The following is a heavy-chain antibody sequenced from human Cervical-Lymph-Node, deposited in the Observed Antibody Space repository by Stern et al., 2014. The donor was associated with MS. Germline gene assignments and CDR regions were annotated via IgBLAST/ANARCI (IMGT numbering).Heavy chain of an antibody. V-gene: IGHV1-69*06. CDR1: GDTFSSYA. CDR2: ITPVFGTT. D-gene: IGHD3/OR15-3a*01. J-gene: IGHJ4*02. Sequence: QLEQSGAEVKKPGSSVKVSCKASGDTFSSYAINWVRQVPGQGLEWMGVITPVFGTTNYAQKFQGRVTITADKSTNTAYMELMTLRSEDAAVYYCARGGGLVSYFDYWGQGTLVSVSS. CDR3: ARGGGLVSYFDY.